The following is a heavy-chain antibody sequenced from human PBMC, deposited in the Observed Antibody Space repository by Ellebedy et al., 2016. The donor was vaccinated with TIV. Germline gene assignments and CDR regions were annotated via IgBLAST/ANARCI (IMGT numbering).Heavy chain of an antibody. V-gene: IGHV4-30-2*01. J-gene: IGHJ4*02. Sequence: SETLSLXXTVSGGSISSGDYYWSWIRQPPGKGLEWIGYIYHSGSTYYNPSLKSRVTISVDRSKNQFSLKLSSVTAADTAVYYCARERVRLATDYWGQGTLVTVSS. CDR3: ARERVRLATDY. CDR2: IYHSGST. CDR1: GGSISSGDYY. D-gene: IGHD3-10*01.